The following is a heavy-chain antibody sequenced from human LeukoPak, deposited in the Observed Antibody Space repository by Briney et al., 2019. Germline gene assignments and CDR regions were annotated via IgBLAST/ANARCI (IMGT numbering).Heavy chain of an antibody. CDR3: AKEVPRREMATTN. CDR1: GFTFSSYA. CDR2: ISYDGSNK. V-gene: IGHV3-30-3*01. D-gene: IGHD5-24*01. J-gene: IGHJ4*02. Sequence: PGGSLRLSCAASGFTFSSYAMYWVRQAPGKGLEWVAVISYDGSNKYYADSVKGRFTISRDNSKNTLYLQMNSLRAEDTAVYYCAKEVPRREMATTNWGQGTLVTVSS.